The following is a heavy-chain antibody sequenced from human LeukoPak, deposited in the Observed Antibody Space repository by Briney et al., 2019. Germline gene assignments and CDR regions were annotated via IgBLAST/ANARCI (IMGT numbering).Heavy chain of an antibody. D-gene: IGHD2-21*02. CDR3: ARSLTAIHKRIDAFDI. V-gene: IGHV4-31*03. CDR2: IYYSGST. J-gene: IGHJ3*02. Sequence: SETLSLTCTVSGGSIGSGGYYWSWIRQHPGKGLEWIGYIYYSGSTYYNPSLKSRVTISVDTSKNQFSLRLSSVTAADTAVYYCARSLTAIHKRIDAFDIWGQGTMVTVSS. CDR1: GGSIGSGGYY.